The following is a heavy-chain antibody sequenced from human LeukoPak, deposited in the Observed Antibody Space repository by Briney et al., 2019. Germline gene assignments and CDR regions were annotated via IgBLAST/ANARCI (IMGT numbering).Heavy chain of an antibody. J-gene: IGHJ4*02. Sequence: GASVKVSCKVSGYTLTELSMHWVRQAPGKGLEWMGGFDPEDDETIYAQKFQGRVTMTEDTSTDTAYMELSSLRSEDTAVYYCATTSPYCSSTSCYDFDYWGQGTLVTVSS. CDR2: FDPEDDET. CDR3: ATTSPYCSSTSCYDFDY. D-gene: IGHD2-2*01. V-gene: IGHV1-24*01. CDR1: GYTLTELS.